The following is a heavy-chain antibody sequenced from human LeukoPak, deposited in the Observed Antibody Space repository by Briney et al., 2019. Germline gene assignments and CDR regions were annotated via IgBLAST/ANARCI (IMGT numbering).Heavy chain of an antibody. CDR3: ARDIAGEGYYDSSGYLDY. J-gene: IGHJ4*02. D-gene: IGHD3-22*01. CDR2: IYYSGST. Sequence: SETLSLTCTVSGGSISSYYWSWIRQPPGKGLEWIGYIYYSGSTNYNPSLKSRVTISVDTSKNQFSLKLSSVTAADTAVYYCARDIAGEGYYDSSGYLDYWGQGTLVTVSS. V-gene: IGHV4-59*01. CDR1: GGSISSYY.